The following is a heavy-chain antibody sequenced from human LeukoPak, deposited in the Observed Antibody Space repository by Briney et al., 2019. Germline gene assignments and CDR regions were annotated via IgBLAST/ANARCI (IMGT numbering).Heavy chain of an antibody. V-gene: IGHV3-23*01. D-gene: IGHD2-15*01. Sequence: GGSLRLSCAASGFTFSSYSMNWVRQAPGKGLEWVSAISGSDDGTYYADSVKGRFTISRDNSRNTLYLQMNTLRAEDTAVYFCAKSPVSSCRGSFCYPFDYWGQGNLVTVSS. CDR3: AKSPVSSCRGSFCYPFDY. CDR2: ISGSDDGT. CDR1: GFTFSSYS. J-gene: IGHJ4*02.